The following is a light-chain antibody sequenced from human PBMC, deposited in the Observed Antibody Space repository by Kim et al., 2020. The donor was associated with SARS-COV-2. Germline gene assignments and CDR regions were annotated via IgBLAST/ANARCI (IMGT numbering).Light chain of an antibody. CDR1: QTIRVD. V-gene: IGKV3-11*01. CDR2: DAS. CDR3: HHRHHRPPAVT. J-gene: IGKJ4*01. Sequence: PGESATSSCRASQTIRVDFAWYQQNPRQAPRLLSLDASNRATGIPDRFSGSGSGTAFTLTIRSIEPEDFAVYDCHHRHHRPPAVTFGGGTKVDIK.